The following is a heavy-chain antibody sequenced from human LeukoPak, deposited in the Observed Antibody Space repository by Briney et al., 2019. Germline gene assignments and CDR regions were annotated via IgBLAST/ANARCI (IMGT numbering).Heavy chain of an antibody. CDR2: IYHSGST. D-gene: IGHD3-16*02. Sequence: PSETLSLTCAVSGGSISNSNWWSWVRQPPGKGLEWIGEIYHSGSTNYNPSLKSRVTISVDKSKNQFSLKLSSVTAADTAVYYCARDGIYRDAFDIWGQGTMVTVSS. CDR3: ARDGIYRDAFDI. V-gene: IGHV4-4*02. J-gene: IGHJ3*02. CDR1: GGSISNSNW.